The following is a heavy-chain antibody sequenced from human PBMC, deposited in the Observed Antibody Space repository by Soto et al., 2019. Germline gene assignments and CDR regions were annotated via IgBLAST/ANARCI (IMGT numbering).Heavy chain of an antibody. Sequence: QVQLVQSGAEVKKPGASVKVSCKASGYTFTGYYMHWVRQAPGHGLEWMGWINPNSGGTNYAQKVQGRVTMTRDKSLSTAYMELARLRSDDTAVYYCARSVRGIVYYLDYWGQGTLVTVSS. CDR1: GYTFTGYY. D-gene: IGHD3-16*02. J-gene: IGHJ4*02. CDR3: ARSVRGIVYYLDY. CDR2: INPNSGGT. V-gene: IGHV1-2*02.